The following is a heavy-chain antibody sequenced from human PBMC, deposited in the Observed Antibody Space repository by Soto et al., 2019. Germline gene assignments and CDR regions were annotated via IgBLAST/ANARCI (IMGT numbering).Heavy chain of an antibody. D-gene: IGHD3-10*01. CDR1: GFPFSSFA. J-gene: IGHJ4*02. CDR3: AKDGRGVVRARYVNFDY. CDR2: ISGSGGVT. Sequence: GGSLRLSCTASGFPFSSFAMSWVRQAPGKGLEWVSLISGSGGVTYYADSVKGRFTILRDNSKNTVYLQMNSLRAEDTAVYYCAKDGRGVVRARYVNFDYWGQGTLVTVSS. V-gene: IGHV3-23*01.